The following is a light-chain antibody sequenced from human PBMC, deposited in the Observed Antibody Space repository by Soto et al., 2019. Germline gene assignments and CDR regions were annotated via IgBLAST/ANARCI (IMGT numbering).Light chain of an antibody. CDR1: QSLLHSDGFTH. J-gene: IGKJ4*01. CDR2: LGS. CDR3: MQALHTPLT. Sequence: EIVMTQSPLSLPVTPGEPASISCRSSQSLLHSDGFTHLDWILQKPGQPPQLLIYLGSNRASGVPDRVSGGGSGTDVTLKISRVQAEDVGVYYCMQALHTPLTFGGGTTVEI. V-gene: IGKV2-28*01.